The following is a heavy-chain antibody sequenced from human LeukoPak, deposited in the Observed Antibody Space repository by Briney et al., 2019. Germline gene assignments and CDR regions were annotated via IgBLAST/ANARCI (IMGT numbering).Heavy chain of an antibody. J-gene: IGHJ6*03. Sequence: ASVKVSCKASGYTFTGYYMHWVRRAPGQGLEWMGWINPNSGGTNSAQKFQGRVTMTRDTSISTAYMELSRLRSDDTAVYYCARDTARITIFGVAKYMDVWGKGTTVTVSS. V-gene: IGHV1-2*02. D-gene: IGHD3-3*01. CDR1: GYTFTGYY. CDR2: INPNSGGT. CDR3: ARDTARITIFGVAKYMDV.